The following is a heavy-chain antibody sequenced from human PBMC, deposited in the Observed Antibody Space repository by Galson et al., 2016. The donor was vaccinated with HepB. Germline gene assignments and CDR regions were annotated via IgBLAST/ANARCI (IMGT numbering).Heavy chain of an antibody. Sequence: SVKVSCKASGGGFNSYNINWVRQAPGQGLEWMGGIIPLFGTTKYAQRFQGRVTISADESMGTNYLELSSLRSDDTAVYYGAIGRKTNNWNVVGVFDIWGLRTLVTVSS. D-gene: IGHD1-20*01. J-gene: IGHJ3*02. V-gene: IGHV1-69*13. CDR1: GGGFNSYN. CDR3: AIGRKTNNWNVVGVFDI. CDR2: IIPLFGTT.